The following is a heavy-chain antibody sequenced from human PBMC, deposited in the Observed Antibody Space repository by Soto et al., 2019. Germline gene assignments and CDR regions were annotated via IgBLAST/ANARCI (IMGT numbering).Heavy chain of an antibody. J-gene: IGHJ4*02. CDR1: GFTFRIYA. Sequence: QVQLMQSGGEVKKPGASVKVSCKASGFTFRIYAIAWVRQXPGQGLEWMGWIRTHNGNANYAQNFQDRITMTADTSTNTAYLELRNLRTDDTAVYYCAXLTXXSSTFPDYWGQGTLVSVSS. CDR2: IRTHNGNA. D-gene: IGHD6-13*01. CDR3: AXLTXXSSTFPDY. V-gene: IGHV1-18*04.